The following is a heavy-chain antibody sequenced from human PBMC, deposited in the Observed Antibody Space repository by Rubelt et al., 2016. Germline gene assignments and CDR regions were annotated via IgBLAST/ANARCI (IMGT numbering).Heavy chain of an antibody. Sequence: QVQLQESGPGLVKPSQTLSLTCTVSGGSISSYYWSWIRQPPGKGLEWIGYIYYSGSTNYNPPRKGRVTISVDTSKNQFSLKLSSVTAADTAVYYCARQLLTYSPEYFQHWGQGTLVTVSS. CDR1: GGSISSYY. V-gene: IGHV4-59*08. CDR3: ARQLLTYSPEYFQH. D-gene: IGHD2-21*01. CDR2: IYYSGST. J-gene: IGHJ1*01.